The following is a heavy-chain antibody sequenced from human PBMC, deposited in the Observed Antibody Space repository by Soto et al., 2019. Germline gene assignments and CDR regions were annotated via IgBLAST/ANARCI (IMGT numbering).Heavy chain of an antibody. CDR2: TYYRSKWYN. V-gene: IGHV6-1*01. D-gene: IGHD4-17*01. CDR3: ARSRTVTTSPRSGYMDV. CDR1: GGSVSSNSAA. J-gene: IGHJ6*03. Sequence: SQTLSLTCASSGGSVSSNSAAWNWIRKSPSRGLEWLGRTYYRSKWYNDYAVSVKSRITINPDTSKNQFSLQLNSVTPEDTAVYYCARSRTVTTSPRSGYMDVWGKGTTVTVSS.